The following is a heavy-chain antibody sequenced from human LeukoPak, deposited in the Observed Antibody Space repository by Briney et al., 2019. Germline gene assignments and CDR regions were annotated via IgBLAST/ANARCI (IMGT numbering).Heavy chain of an antibody. V-gene: IGHV3-30*03. Sequence: GRSLRLSCAASGFIFSSYDMHWARQAPGKGLEWVALISSDGTNKYYADAVKGRFTISRDNSKNTLYLQMNSLRGEDTAVYYCARESGQWLAGGFDYWGQGTLVTVSS. D-gene: IGHD6-19*01. CDR1: GFIFSSYD. CDR2: ISSDGTNK. J-gene: IGHJ4*02. CDR3: ARESGQWLAGGFDY.